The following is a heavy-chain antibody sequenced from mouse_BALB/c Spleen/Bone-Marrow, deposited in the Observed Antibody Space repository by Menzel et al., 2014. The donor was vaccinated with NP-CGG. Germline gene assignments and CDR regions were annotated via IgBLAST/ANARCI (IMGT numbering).Heavy chain of an antibody. D-gene: IGHD2-1*01. CDR3: EREENGNYDHFIDY. CDR1: GYTFANYW. V-gene: IGHV1-63*02. Sequence: QVQLLQSGAELVRPGTSVKISCKASGYTFANYWIGWLNQRPGHGLEWIAEIYPGGGYINFNEKFKGKATLSADTSTSAEYMRLSRMKSEKSAVYFCEREENGNYDHFIDYWGQGTSLTVSS. CDR2: IYPGGGYI. J-gene: IGHJ2*02.